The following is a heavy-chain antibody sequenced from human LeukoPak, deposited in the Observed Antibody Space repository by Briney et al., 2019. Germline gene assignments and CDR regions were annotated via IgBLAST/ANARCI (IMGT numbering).Heavy chain of an antibody. J-gene: IGHJ4*02. CDR3: ASSKVLLWFGEFLNFDY. V-gene: IGHV4-39*07. Sequence: SETLSLTCTVSGGSISTSSYYWGWVRQPPGKGLEWIGNIFYSGSTNYNPSLKSRVTISVDTSKNQFSLKLSSVTAADTAVYYCASSKVLLWFGEFLNFDYWGQGTLVTVSS. CDR2: IFYSGST. D-gene: IGHD3-10*01. CDR1: GGSISTSSYY.